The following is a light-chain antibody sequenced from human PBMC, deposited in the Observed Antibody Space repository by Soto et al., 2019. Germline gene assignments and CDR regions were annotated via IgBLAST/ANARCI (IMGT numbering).Light chain of an antibody. J-gene: IGLJ2*01. CDR3: ATWDDSLNGVI. CDR1: SSNFGRNT. Sequence: QSVLTQPPSASGTPGQRVTISCSGSSSNFGRNTVNWYRQLPGTAPKLLIYTNSQRPSGVPDRFSGSKSGTSASLAISGLQSEDEADYYCATWDDSLNGVIFGGGTKLTV. CDR2: TNS. V-gene: IGLV1-44*01.